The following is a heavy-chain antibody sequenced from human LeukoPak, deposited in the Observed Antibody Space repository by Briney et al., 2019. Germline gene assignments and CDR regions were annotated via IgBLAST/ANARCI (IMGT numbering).Heavy chain of an antibody. D-gene: IGHD5-18*01. J-gene: IGHJ4*02. V-gene: IGHV5-51*01. Sequence: GESLKISCKGSAYSFTDYCIAWVRQVPGKGLEWMGLICPDDSDTRYSPSFQGQVTISADKSISTAYLQWSSLEASDTAMYYCARRPRAGYTYDAGFDLWGPGPLVTVS. CDR1: AYSFTDYC. CDR2: ICPDDSDT. CDR3: ARRPRAGYTYDAGFDL.